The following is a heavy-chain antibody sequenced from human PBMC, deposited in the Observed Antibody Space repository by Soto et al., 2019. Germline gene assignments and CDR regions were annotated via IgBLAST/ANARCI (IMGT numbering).Heavy chain of an antibody. D-gene: IGHD3-10*01. CDR3: ARGPFRTSAMDV. Sequence: GGSVKVSFKASGENFKKNVFTLVRQAPGQGLEWMGGTIPALGKTHYIEKFQGRVTITVDDATRTVYMEVRDLTSEDTAIYYCARGPFRTSAMDVWGQGTTVTVSS. CDR2: TIPALGKT. V-gene: IGHV1-69*10. J-gene: IGHJ6*01. CDR1: GENFKKNV.